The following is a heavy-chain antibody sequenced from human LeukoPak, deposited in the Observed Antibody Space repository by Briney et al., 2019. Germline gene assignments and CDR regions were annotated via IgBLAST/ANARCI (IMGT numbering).Heavy chain of an antibody. CDR3: ARGVNGDSRFDP. CDR1: GFTFNTYW. Sequence: GGSLRLSCAASGFTFNTYWMHWVRQAPGKGLVWVSRINADGSSTRYADSVQGRFTISRDNAKNTLYLQMKSLRAEDTAVYYCARGVNGDSRFDPWGQGTLVTVSS. D-gene: IGHD4-17*01. CDR2: INADGSST. V-gene: IGHV3-74*01. J-gene: IGHJ5*02.